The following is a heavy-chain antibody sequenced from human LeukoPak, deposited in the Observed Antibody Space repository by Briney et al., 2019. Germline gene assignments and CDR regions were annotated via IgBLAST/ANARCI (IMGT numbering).Heavy chain of an antibody. J-gene: IGHJ4*02. D-gene: IGHD6-13*01. CDR3: ARVRSSSWYDY. CDR1: GGSISSSSYY. CDR2: IYYSGST. Sequence: ASETLSLTCTVSGGSISSSSYYWGWIRQPPGKGLEWIGSIYYSGSTYYNPSLKSRVTISVDTSKNQFSLKLSSVTAADTAVYYCARVRSSSWYDYWGQGTLVTVSS. V-gene: IGHV4-39*01.